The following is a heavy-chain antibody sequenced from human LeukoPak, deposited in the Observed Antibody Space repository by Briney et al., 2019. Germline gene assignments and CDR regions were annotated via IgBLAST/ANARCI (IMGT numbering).Heavy chain of an antibody. CDR3: TRRADFITMIRGAFDI. J-gene: IGHJ3*02. CDR2: ISSSGSTI. CDR1: GFTFSDYY. V-gene: IGHV3-11*04. D-gene: IGHD3-22*01. Sequence: GGSLRLSCAASGFTFSDYYMSWIRQAPGKGLEWVSYISSSGSTIYYADSVKGRFTISRDNAKSSLYLQMSSLRAEDTAVYYCTRRADFITMIRGAFDIWGQGTMVTVSS.